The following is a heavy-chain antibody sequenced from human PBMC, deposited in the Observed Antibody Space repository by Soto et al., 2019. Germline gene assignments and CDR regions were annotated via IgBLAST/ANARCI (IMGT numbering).Heavy chain of an antibody. D-gene: IGHD6-19*01. Sequence: QVQLVESGGGVVQRGGSLRLSCAASGFTFSSYGMHWVRQAPGKGLEWVAVIWYDGSNKYYADSVKGRYTIARDDSKNTVYLQMNSLGAEDTAVYYCTRDPLIAVAAYDAFDICGQGSSLTVSS. J-gene: IGHJ3*02. CDR3: TRDPLIAVAAYDAFDI. CDR1: GFTFSSYG. V-gene: IGHV3-33*01. CDR2: IWYDGSNK.